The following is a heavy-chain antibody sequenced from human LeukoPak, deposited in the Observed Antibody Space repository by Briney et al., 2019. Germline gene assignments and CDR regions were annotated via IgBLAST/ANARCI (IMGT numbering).Heavy chain of an antibody. D-gene: IGHD6-19*01. CDR1: GGSISSSSYY. V-gene: IGHV4-39*07. CDR2: IYYSGST. Sequence: SETLSLTCTVSGGSISSSSYYWGWIRQPPGKGLEWIGSIYYSGSTNYNPSLKSRVTISVDKSKNQFSLKLSSVTAADTAVYYCASRAHIAVGFDYWVQGTLVTVSS. J-gene: IGHJ4*02. CDR3: ASRAHIAVGFDY.